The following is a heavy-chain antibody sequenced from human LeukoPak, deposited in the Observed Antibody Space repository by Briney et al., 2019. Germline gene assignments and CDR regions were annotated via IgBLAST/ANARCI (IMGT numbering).Heavy chain of an antibody. D-gene: IGHD2-2*01. CDR2: ISAYNGNT. CDR3: ARMLSSTSCCYYFQH. V-gene: IGHV1-18*01. Sequence: GASVKVSCKASGYTFTSYGISWVRQAPGQGLEWMGWISAYNGNTNYAQKLQGRITMTTDTSTSTAYMELRSLRSDDTAVYYCARMLSSTSCCYYFQHWGQGTLVTVSS. J-gene: IGHJ1*01. CDR1: GYTFTSYG.